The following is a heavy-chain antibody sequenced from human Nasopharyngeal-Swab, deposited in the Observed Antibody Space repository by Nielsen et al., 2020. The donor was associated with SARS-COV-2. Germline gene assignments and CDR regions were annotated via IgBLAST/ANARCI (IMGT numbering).Heavy chain of an antibody. CDR3: AAVSRSGWYEIDY. CDR1: GFTLSSYS. D-gene: IGHD6-19*01. V-gene: IGHV3-48*04. CDR2: ISSTSTI. Sequence: GESPNTSCAASGFTLSSYSLNWVRQAPGKGLEWVSYISSTSTIYHADSVKGRFTISRDNAKNSLYLQMNSLRAEDTAVYYCAAVSRSGWYEIDYWGQGTLVTVST. J-gene: IGHJ4*02.